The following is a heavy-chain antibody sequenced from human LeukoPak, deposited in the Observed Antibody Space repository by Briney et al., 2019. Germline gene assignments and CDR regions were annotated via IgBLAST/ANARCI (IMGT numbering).Heavy chain of an antibody. Sequence: SETLSLTCAVYGGSFSGYYWSWIRQPPGKGLEWIGEINHSGSTNYNPSLKSRVTISVDTSKNQFSLKLSSVTAADTAVYYCARASGYSHNDYWGQGTLVTVSS. CDR3: ARASGYSHNDY. CDR1: GGSFSGYY. D-gene: IGHD5-12*01. J-gene: IGHJ4*02. CDR2: INHSGST. V-gene: IGHV4-34*01.